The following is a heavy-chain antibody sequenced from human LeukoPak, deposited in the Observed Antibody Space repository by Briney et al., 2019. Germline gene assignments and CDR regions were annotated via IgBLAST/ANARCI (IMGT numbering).Heavy chain of an antibody. D-gene: IGHD5-24*01. CDR3: ATHTGGYNYWWFDI. Sequence: ASVRVSSKASGGTFINYPIIWVRQAPGRGLEWLGGIIPIYGTANYALMFQGRITLTANESTATAYMELRSLTSDDTAMYFCATHTGGYNYWWFDIWGQGTLVTVSS. CDR1: GGTFINYP. V-gene: IGHV1-69*13. CDR2: IIPIYGTA. J-gene: IGHJ5*02.